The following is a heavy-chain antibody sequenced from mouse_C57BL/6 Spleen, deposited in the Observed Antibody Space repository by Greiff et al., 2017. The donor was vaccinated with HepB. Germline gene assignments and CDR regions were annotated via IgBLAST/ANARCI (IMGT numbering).Heavy chain of an antibody. V-gene: IGHV10-3*01. CDR1: GFTFNTYA. CDR2: IRSKSSNYAT. Sequence: EVQLQQSGGGLVQPKGSLKLSCAASGFTFNTYAMHWVRQAPGKGLEWVARIRSKSSNYATYYADSVKDRFTISRDDSQSMLYLQMNNLKTEDTAMYYCVREATYGSSYYFDYWGQGTTLTVSS. D-gene: IGHD1-1*01. CDR3: VREATYGSSYYFDY. J-gene: IGHJ2*01.